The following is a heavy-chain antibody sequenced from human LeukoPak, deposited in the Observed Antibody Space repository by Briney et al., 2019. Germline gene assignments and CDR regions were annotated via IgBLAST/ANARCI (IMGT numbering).Heavy chain of an antibody. D-gene: IGHD2-15*01. CDR3: ARDPCSGGSCYSYYYYGMDV. Sequence: GSLRLSCVASGFTFSSRGMHWVRQAPGKRLEWVAVIWYDGSNKYYADSVKGRFTISRDNSKNTLYLEMSSLRAEDTAVYYCARDPCSGGSCYSYYYYGMDVWGQGTTVTVSS. CDR2: IWYDGSNK. V-gene: IGHV3-33*01. J-gene: IGHJ6*02. CDR1: GFTFSSRG.